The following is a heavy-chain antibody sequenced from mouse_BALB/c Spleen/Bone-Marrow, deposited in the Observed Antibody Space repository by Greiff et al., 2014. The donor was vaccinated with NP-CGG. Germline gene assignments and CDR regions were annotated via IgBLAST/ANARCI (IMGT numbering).Heavy chain of an antibody. Sequence: VQLQQSGPELVKPGASVKISCKASGYSFTGYYMHWVKQSHVKSLEWIGRINPYNGATSYNQNFKDKASLTVDKSSSTAYMELHSLTSEDSAVYYCASHYYGSSYWYFDVWGAGTTVTVPS. V-gene: IGHV1-31*01. CDR1: GYSFTGYY. CDR3: ASHYYGSSYWYFDV. D-gene: IGHD1-1*01. J-gene: IGHJ1*01. CDR2: INPYNGAT.